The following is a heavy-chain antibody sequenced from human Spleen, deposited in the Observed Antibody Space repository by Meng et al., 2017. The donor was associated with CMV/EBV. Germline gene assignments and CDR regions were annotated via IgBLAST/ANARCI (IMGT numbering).Heavy chain of an antibody. CDR1: GFTFSSYA. CDR2: ITWDGART. J-gene: IGHJ4*01. Sequence: GESLKISCAASGFTFSSYAMSWVRQAPGKGLEWVSLITWDGARTNYADSLKGRFTISRDNSKNSLYLQMNSLRTEDTAFYYCAKVFGAGYTTSWYFDHWGHGTLVTVSS. D-gene: IGHD3-10*02. V-gene: IGHV3-43*01. CDR3: AKVFGAGYTTSWYFDH.